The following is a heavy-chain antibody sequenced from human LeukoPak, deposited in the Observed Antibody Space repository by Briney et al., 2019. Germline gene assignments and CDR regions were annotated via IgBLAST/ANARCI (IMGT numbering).Heavy chain of an antibody. Sequence: SETLSLTCTVSGGSISSGSYYWSWLRQPAGKGLEWIGRIYTSGSTNYNPSLKSRVTISVDTSKNQFSLKLSSVAAAETAVYYCAREGNYYDSSGPPYFQHGGQGTLVTVSS. V-gene: IGHV4-61*02. CDR3: AREGNYYDSSGPPYFQH. J-gene: IGHJ1*01. D-gene: IGHD3-22*01. CDR2: IYTSGST. CDR1: GGSISSGSYY.